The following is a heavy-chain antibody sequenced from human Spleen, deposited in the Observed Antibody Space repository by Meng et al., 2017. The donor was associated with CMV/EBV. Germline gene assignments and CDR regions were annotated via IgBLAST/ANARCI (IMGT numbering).Heavy chain of an antibody. J-gene: IGHJ6*02. V-gene: IGHV3-72*01. Sequence: GESLKISCAASGFTFSDHCMDWVRQAPGKGLEWVGRTRNKANSYTTEYAASVKGRFTISRDDSKNSLYLQMNSLETEDTAVYYCARTNGYCSSTSCYWRYGMDVWGQGTTVTVSS. CDR2: TRNKANSYTT. CDR3: ARTNGYCSSTSCYWRYGMDV. CDR1: GFTFSDHC. D-gene: IGHD2-2*01.